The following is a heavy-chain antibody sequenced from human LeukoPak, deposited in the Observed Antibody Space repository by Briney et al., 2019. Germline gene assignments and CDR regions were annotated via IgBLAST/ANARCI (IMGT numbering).Heavy chain of an antibody. V-gene: IGHV3-66*01. J-gene: IGHJ4*02. CDR2: IYRGGST. CDR3: ARDKWFGEFAFDY. Sequence: GGSLRLSCAASGFTVSNNYMSWVRQAPGKGLEWVPVIYRGGSTYYADSVKGRFTISRDNSKNTLYLQMNSLRAEDTAVYYCARDKWFGEFAFDYWGRGTLVTVSS. D-gene: IGHD3-10*01. CDR1: GFTVSNNY.